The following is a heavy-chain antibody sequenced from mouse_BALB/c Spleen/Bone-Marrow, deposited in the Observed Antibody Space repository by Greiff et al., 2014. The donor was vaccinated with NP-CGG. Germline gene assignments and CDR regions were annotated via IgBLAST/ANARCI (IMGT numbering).Heavy chain of an antibody. CDR1: GYTFTSYW. CDR3: TRDNWDY. V-gene: IGHV1-69*02. CDR2: IFPSETYT. Sequence: QVQLQQSGAELVRPGASVKLSCKASGYTFTSYWINWVKQRPGQGLEWIGNIFPSETYTNYNQEFKDKATLTVDKSSSTAYMQLSSPTSEDSAVYYCTRDNWDYWGQGTTLTVSS. J-gene: IGHJ2*01. D-gene: IGHD4-1*01.